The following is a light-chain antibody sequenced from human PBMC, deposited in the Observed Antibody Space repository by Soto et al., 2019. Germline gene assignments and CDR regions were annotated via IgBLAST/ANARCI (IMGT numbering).Light chain of an antibody. CDR1: QSISSW. V-gene: IGKV1-5*03. CDR3: QQYDSYPWT. CDR2: KAS. Sequence: DIQMTQSPSTLSASVGDRVTITCRASQSISSWLAWYQQKPGKAPNLLIYKASSLESGVPSRFSGSGSGTECTLTISSLQPVDFATYYCQQYDSYPWTFGQGTKVEIK. J-gene: IGKJ1*01.